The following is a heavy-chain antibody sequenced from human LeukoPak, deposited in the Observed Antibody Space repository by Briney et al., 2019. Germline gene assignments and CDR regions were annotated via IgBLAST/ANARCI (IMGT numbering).Heavy chain of an antibody. J-gene: IGHJ5*02. CDR1: GGSISSSSYY. CDR2: IYYSGST. D-gene: IGHD2/OR15-2a*01. CDR3: ASTFGFTSGCWFDP. V-gene: IGHV4-39*01. Sequence: SETLSLTCTVSGGSISSSSYYWGWIRQPPGKGLEWIGSIYYSGSTYYNPSLKSRVTISVDTSKNQFSLKLSSVTAADTAVYYCASTFGFTSGCWFDPWGQETLVTVSS.